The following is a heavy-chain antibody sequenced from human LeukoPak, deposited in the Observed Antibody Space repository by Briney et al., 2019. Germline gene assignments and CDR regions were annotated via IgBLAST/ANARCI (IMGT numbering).Heavy chain of an antibody. CDR3: ARDSKWFGEFTFDC. J-gene: IGHJ4*02. CDR2: ISSSGSTI. V-gene: IGHV3-48*03. Sequence: GGSLRLSCAASGFTFSSYEMNWVRQAPGKGLEWVSYISSSGSTIYYADSVKGRFTISRDNAKNSLYLQMNSLRAEDTAVYYCARDSKWFGEFTFDCWGQGTLVTVSS. D-gene: IGHD3-10*01. CDR1: GFTFSSYE.